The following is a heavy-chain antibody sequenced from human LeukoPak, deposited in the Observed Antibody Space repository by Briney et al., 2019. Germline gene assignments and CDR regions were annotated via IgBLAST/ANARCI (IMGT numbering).Heavy chain of an antibody. D-gene: IGHD3-10*01. CDR2: MNPNSGNT. Sequence: GASVKVSCKASGYTFTNYDMNWVRRAPGQGLEWMGWMNPNSGNTDYAQKFQGRVTMARNTSINTAYMELSSLRSEDTAVYYCARGPLRFGESSYYFDNWGQGTLVTVSS. J-gene: IGHJ4*02. V-gene: IGHV1-8*01. CDR1: GYTFTNYD. CDR3: ARGPLRFGESSYYFDN.